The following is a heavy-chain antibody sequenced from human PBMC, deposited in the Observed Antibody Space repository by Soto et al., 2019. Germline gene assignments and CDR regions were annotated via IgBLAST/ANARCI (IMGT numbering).Heavy chain of an antibody. CDR1: GYTFTSYY. D-gene: IGHD3-22*01. J-gene: IGHJ4*02. V-gene: IGHV1-46*01. CDR3: ARGLIYDSSGYYFDY. CDR2: INPSGGST. Sequence: GASVKVSCKASGYTFTSYYMHWVRQAPGQGHEWMGIINPSGGSTRYAQKFQGRVTMTRDTSTSTVYMELSSLRSEDTAVYYCARGLIYDSSGYYFDYWGQGTLVTVSS.